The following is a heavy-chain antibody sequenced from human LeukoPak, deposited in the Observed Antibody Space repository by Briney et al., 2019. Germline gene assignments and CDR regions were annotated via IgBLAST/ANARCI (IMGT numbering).Heavy chain of an antibody. V-gene: IGHV1-2*06. J-gene: IGHJ4*02. CDR1: GYTFTDYF. CDR2: INPNSGGT. CDR3: ARERQQQGEDY. D-gene: IGHD3-16*01. Sequence: SVNVSCKASGYTFTDYFMHWVRQAPGQGLEWLGRINPNSGGTNYAQKFQGRVTMTRDTSLTTAYMELSSLKSDDTAVYYCARERQQQGEDYWGQGTLVTVSS.